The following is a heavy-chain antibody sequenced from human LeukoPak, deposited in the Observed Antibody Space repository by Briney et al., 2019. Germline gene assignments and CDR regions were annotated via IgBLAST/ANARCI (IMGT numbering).Heavy chain of an antibody. Sequence: GGSLRLSCAASGFTFSSYSMNWVRQAPGKGLEWVSYISSSSSTIYYADSVKGRFTISRDNAKNSLYLQMNSLRAEDTAVYYCARGGATVVSDDTFDIWGQGTMVTVSS. J-gene: IGHJ3*02. D-gene: IGHD4-23*01. CDR3: ARGGATVVSDDTFDI. CDR1: GFTFSSYS. CDR2: ISSSSSTI. V-gene: IGHV3-48*01.